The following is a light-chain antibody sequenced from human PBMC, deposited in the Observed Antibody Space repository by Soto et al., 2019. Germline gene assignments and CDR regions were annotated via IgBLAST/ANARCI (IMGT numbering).Light chain of an antibody. J-gene: IGKJ5*01. Sequence: EIVLTQSPGTLSLSPGERATLSCRASQSVSSSYLAWYQQKPGQAPRLLIYGASSRATGIPDRFSGSGSGTDFTLTISRLEPEDFPVYYCQQYCSSPITFGQGTRLEMK. CDR3: QQYCSSPIT. V-gene: IGKV3-20*01. CDR1: QSVSSSY. CDR2: GAS.